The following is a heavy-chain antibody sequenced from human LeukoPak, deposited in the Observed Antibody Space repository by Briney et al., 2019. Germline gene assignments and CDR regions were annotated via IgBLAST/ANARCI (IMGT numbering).Heavy chain of an antibody. J-gene: IGHJ6*02. CDR1: GGSFSGYY. D-gene: IGHD3-9*01. CDR2: IKHSGST. CDR3: ARFRYYDILTGRYYYGMDV. Sequence: PSETLSLTCAVYGGSFSGYYWSWIRQPPGKGLEWIGEIKHSGSTNYNPSLKSRVTISVDTSKNQFSLKLSSVTAADTAVYYCARFRYYDILTGRYYYGMDVWGQGTTVTVSS. V-gene: IGHV4-34*01.